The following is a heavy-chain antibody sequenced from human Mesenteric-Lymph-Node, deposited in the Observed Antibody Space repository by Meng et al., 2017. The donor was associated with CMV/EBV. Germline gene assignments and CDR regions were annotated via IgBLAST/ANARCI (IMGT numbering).Heavy chain of an antibody. CDR1: GGSISSYY. CDR3: ARDYSGSYGDAFDI. J-gene: IGHJ3*02. Sequence: SETLSLTCTVSGGSISSYYWSWIRQPPGKGLEWIGYTSYSGSTNYIASLKSRVTISVDTSKNQVSLQLNSVTPADTAVYYCARDYSGSYGDAFDIWGPGTMVTVSS. D-gene: IGHD1-26*01. V-gene: IGHV4-59*01. CDR2: TSYSGST.